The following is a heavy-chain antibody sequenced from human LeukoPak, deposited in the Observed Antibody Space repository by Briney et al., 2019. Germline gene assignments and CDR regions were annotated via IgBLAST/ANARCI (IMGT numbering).Heavy chain of an antibody. CDR1: GSSSSSGGYY. Sequence: SQTLALTFTVSGSSSSSGGYYWNWIRQHPGKGLEWVGYIYYSGSTYYNPSLKSRVTISVDTSKNQFSLKLSSVTAADTAVYYCARFGGSSGYYSDYWGQGTLVTVSS. J-gene: IGHJ4*02. D-gene: IGHD3-22*01. CDR2: IYYSGST. V-gene: IGHV4-31*03. CDR3: ARFGGSSGYYSDY.